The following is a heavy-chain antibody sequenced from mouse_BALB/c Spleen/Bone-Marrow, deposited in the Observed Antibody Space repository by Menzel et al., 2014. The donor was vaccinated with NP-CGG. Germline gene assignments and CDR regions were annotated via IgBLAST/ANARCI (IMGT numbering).Heavy chain of an antibody. V-gene: IGHV1-4*01. J-gene: IGHJ4*01. CDR2: INPSSGYT. CDR1: GYTFTSYT. CDR3: AYGNYGYAMDY. D-gene: IGHD2-10*02. Sequence: QVQLKESGAELARPGASVKMSCKASGYTFTSYTMHWVKPRPGQGLEWIGYINPSSGYTNYNQKFKDKATLTADKSSSTAYMQLISLTSEDSAVYYCAYGNYGYAMDYWGQGTSVTVSS.